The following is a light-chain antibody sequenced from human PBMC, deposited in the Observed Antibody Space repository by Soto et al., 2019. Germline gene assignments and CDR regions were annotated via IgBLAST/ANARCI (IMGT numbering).Light chain of an antibody. J-gene: IGKJ5*01. Sequence: EIVLTQSPATLSLSPGERATLSCRASQSVSSYLAWYHQKPGQAPRLLISDASNRATGIPARFSGSGSGTDFTLTISTLEPEDFAVYYCQHRSEWPVSFGQGTRLETK. CDR3: QHRSEWPVS. V-gene: IGKV3-11*01. CDR1: QSVSSY. CDR2: DAS.